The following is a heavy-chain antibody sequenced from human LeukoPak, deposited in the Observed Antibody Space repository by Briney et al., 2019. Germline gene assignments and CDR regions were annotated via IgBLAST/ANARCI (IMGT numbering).Heavy chain of an antibody. D-gene: IGHD3-16*01. V-gene: IGHV3-30*18. CDR3: AKEADDDWYFDV. CDR2: ISYEGSNK. J-gene: IGHJ2*01. Sequence: PGGSLRLSCAASGFTFGHYGMHWVRQAPGKGLEWVTIISYEGSNKFYADSVKGRFIISRDNSKNTMYLQMNSLRIEDTAVYYCAKEADDDWYFDVWGRGTLVTVSS. CDR1: GFTFGHYG.